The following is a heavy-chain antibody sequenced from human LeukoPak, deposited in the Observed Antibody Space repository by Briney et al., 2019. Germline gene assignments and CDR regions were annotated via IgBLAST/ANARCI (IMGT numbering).Heavy chain of an antibody. Sequence: PGGTLRLSCAASGFTFSSYGMSWVRQAPGKGLEWVSYISSSGSTIYYADSVKGRFTISRDNAKNSLYLQMNSLRAEDTAVYYCARGRTDYYDSSGYKLGDVWGQGTLVTVSS. CDR3: ARGRTDYYDSSGYKLGDV. J-gene: IGHJ4*02. V-gene: IGHV3-48*04. D-gene: IGHD3-22*01. CDR1: GFTFSSYG. CDR2: ISSSGSTI.